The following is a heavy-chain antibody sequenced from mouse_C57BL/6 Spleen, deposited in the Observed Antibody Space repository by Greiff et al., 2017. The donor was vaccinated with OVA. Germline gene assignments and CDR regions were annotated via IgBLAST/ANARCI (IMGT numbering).Heavy chain of an antibody. CDR3: ARGGYDYGDGEGYWYFDV. D-gene: IGHD2-4*01. V-gene: IGHV1-69*01. CDR2: IDPSDSYT. J-gene: IGHJ1*03. CDR1: GYTFTSYW. Sequence: QVQLQQPGAELVMPGASVKLSCKASGYTFTSYWMHWVKQRPGQGLEWIGEIDPSDSYTNYNQKFKGKSTLTVDKSSSTAYRQLSSLTSEDSAVYYCARGGYDYGDGEGYWYFDVWGTGTTVTVSS.